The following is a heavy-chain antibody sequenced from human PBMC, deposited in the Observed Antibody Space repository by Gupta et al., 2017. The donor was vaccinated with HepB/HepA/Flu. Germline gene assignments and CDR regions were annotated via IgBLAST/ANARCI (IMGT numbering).Heavy chain of an antibody. V-gene: IGHV3-23*01. J-gene: IGHJ4*02. CDR3: AKLVRIAALPPYYFDY. CDR1: GFTFSSYA. D-gene: IGHD6-13*01. Sequence: DVQLLESGGGLVQAGGSVVLSCAASGFTFSSYAMRWVRQAPGKGLEWVSAISGSGGYTYYADSVKGRFTISRDNSKNTLYLQMNSLXAXDTGVYXCAKLVRIAALPPYYFDYWGQGTLVTVSS. CDR2: ISGSGGYT.